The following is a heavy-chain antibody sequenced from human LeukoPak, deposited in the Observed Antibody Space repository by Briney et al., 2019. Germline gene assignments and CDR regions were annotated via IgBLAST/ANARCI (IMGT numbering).Heavy chain of an antibody. D-gene: IGHD5-18*01. CDR1: GFTFSSYG. Sequence: GGSLRLSCAASGFTFSSYGMHWVRQAPGKGLEWVAVISYDGSNKYYADSVKGRFTISRDNSKNTLYLQMNSLRAEDTAVYYCAKSGYSYGYPGYYYGMDVWGQGTTATVSS. CDR3: AKSGYSYGYPGYYYGMDV. V-gene: IGHV3-30*18. J-gene: IGHJ6*02. CDR2: ISYDGSNK.